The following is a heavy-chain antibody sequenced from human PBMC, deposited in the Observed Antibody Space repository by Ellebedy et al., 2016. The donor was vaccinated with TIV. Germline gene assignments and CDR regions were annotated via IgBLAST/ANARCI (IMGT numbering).Heavy chain of an antibody. CDR3: ARQVWAGYSGYGIYYFDY. CDR2: IYYSGST. CDR1: GASFSSGSYY. D-gene: IGHD5-12*01. J-gene: IGHJ4*02. Sequence: MPGGSLRLSCTVSGASFSSGSYYWGWIRQPPGKGLEWIGNIYYSGSTYYSPSLKSRVTISVDTSKNQFSLKLSSVTAADTAVYYCARQVWAGYSGYGIYYFDYWGQGILVTVSS. V-gene: IGHV4-39*01.